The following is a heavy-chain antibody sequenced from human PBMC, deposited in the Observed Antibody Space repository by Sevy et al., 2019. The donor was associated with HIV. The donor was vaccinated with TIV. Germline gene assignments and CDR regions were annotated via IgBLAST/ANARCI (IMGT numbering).Heavy chain of an antibody. J-gene: IGHJ3*01. D-gene: IGHD3-16*01. V-gene: IGHV3-15*01. Sequence: GGSVRLSCAASGFRFSDAWMNWVRQAPGKGLEWVGLIKNENEGGTIDYAAPVEGRFTISRDNSKNTLYLQMSSLKTEDIAIYYCTTDWGSGTQWVRAFDLWGQGIMVTVSS. CDR2: IKNENEGGTI. CDR1: GFRFSDAW. CDR3: TTDWGSGTQWVRAFDL.